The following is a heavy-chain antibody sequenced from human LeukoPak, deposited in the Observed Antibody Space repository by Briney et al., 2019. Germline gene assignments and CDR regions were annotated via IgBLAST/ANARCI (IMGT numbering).Heavy chain of an antibody. CDR1: GFTFSSYA. CDR3: ARERRESSSWTFDY. CDR2: ISYDGSNK. V-gene: IGHV3-30-3*01. J-gene: IGHJ4*02. Sequence: GGSLRLSCAASGFTFSSYAMHWVRQAPGKGLEWVAVISYDGSNKYYADSVKGRFTISRDNSKNTLYLQMNSLRAEDTAVYYCARERRESSSWTFDYWGQGTLVTVSS. D-gene: IGHD6-13*01.